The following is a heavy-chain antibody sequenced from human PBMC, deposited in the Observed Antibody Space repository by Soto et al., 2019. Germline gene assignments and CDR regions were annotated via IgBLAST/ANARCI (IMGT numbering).Heavy chain of an antibody. CDR1: GFAFSSYE. CDR2: ISSSSSTI. V-gene: IGHV3-48*02. CDR3: ARDLVTYYDFWSGYYGGMDV. Sequence: LRLSCAASGFAFSSYEMNWVRQAPGKGLEWVSYISSSSSTIYYADSVKGRFTISRDNAKNSLYLQMNSLRDEDTAVYYCARDLVTYYDFWSGYYGGMDVWGQGTTVTVSS. D-gene: IGHD3-3*01. J-gene: IGHJ6*02.